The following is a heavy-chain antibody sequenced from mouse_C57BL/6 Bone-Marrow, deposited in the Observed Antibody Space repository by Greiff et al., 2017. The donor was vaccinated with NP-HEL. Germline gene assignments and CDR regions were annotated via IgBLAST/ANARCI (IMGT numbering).Heavy chain of an antibody. J-gene: IGHJ1*03. CDR3: ARCHYYGSSSYWYFDV. V-gene: IGHV1-81*01. CDR1: GYTFTSYG. D-gene: IGHD1-1*01. Sequence: VQLQQSGAELARPGASVKLSCKASGYTFTSYGISWVKQRTGQGLEWIGEIYPRSGNNYYNEKFKGKATLTADKSSSTAYIELRSLTSEDSAVYFCARCHYYGSSSYWYFDVWGTGTTVTVSS. CDR2: IYPRSGNN.